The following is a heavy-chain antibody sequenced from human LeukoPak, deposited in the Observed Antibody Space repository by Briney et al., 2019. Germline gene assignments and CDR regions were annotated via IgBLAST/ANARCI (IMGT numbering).Heavy chain of an antibody. V-gene: IGHV5-51*01. CDR1: PYYFINFW. CDR2: IYPADSDT. Sequence: GESLKISCKDSPYYFINFWIGWVRQKPGKGLEWMGIIYPADSDTRYNPSFQGHVTISADRSASTAYLQWHSLKASDTAIYYCARGINDEYFQSWGQGTLVTVSS. CDR3: ARGINDEYFQS. D-gene: IGHD2/OR15-2a*01. J-gene: IGHJ1*01.